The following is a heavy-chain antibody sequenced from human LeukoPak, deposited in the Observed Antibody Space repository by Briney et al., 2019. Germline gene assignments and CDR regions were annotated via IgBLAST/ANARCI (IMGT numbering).Heavy chain of an antibody. D-gene: IGHD2-15*01. CDR2: IRYDGSNK. CDR3: AKDGIVVVVAAKGYYYMDV. CDR1: GFTFSSYG. J-gene: IGHJ6*03. Sequence: PGGSLRLSCAASGFTFSSYGMHWVRQAPGKGLEWVAFIRYDGSNKYYADSVKGRFTIPRDNSKNTLYLQMNSLRAEDTAVYYCAKDGIVVVVAAKGYYYMDVWGKGTTVTVSS. V-gene: IGHV3-30*02.